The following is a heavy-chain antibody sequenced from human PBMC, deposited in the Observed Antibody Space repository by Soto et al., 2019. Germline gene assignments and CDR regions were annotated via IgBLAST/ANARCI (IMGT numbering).Heavy chain of an antibody. D-gene: IGHD3-10*01. V-gene: IGHV3-9*01. CDR2: ITYNGGTI. J-gene: IGHJ4*02. Sequence: EVQLVESGGGLVQPGGSLRLSCAASGFIFENHAMHWVRQAPGKGLEWVSGITYNGGTIGYADSVKGRFTISRDNAKNSLYLQMNSLRPEDTAFYYCAKDASMVRAHYNYWGQGTLVTVSS. CDR1: GFIFENHA. CDR3: AKDASMVRAHYNY.